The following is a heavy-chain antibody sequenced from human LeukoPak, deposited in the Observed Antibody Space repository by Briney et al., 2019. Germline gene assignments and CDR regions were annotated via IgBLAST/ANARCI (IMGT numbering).Heavy chain of an antibody. D-gene: IGHD3-3*01. J-gene: IGHJ4*02. CDR2: ISYDGSNK. CDR3: ARESDFWSGYYKSLDY. Sequence: GGSLRLSCAASGFTFSSYAMHWVRQAPGKGLEWVAVISYDGSNKYYADSVKGRFTISRDNSKNTLYLQMNSLRAEDTAVYYCARESDFWSGYYKSLDYWGQGTLVTVSS. V-gene: IGHV3-30-3*01. CDR1: GFTFSSYA.